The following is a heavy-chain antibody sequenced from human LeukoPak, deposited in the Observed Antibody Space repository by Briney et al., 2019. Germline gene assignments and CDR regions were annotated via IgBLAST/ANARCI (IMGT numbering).Heavy chain of an antibody. Sequence: ASVKVSYKASGYTFTGYYMHWVRQAPGQGLEWMGWINPNSGGTHYAQKFQGRVTMTRDTSISTAYMELSRLRSDDTAVYCWATDCSSTSCYEDWFDPWGQGTLVTVSS. V-gene: IGHV1-2*02. CDR3: ATDCSSTSCYEDWFDP. CDR2: INPNSGGT. CDR1: GYTFTGYY. D-gene: IGHD2-2*01. J-gene: IGHJ5*02.